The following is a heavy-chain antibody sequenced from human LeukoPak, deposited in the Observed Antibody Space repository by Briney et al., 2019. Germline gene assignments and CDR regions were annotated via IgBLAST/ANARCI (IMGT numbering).Heavy chain of an antibody. V-gene: IGHV3-21*01. CDR2: ISSSSSYI. CDR1: GFTFSSYS. CDR3: ARLGSGSYYLDY. D-gene: IGHD1-26*01. Sequence: PGGSLRLSCAASGFTFSSYSMNWVRQAPGKGLEWVSSISSSSSYIYYADSVKGRSTISRDNAKNSLYLQMNSLRAEDTAVYYCARLGSGSYYLDYWGQGTLVTVSS. J-gene: IGHJ4*02.